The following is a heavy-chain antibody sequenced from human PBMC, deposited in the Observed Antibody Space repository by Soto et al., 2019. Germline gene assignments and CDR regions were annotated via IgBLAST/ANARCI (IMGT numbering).Heavy chain of an antibody. CDR2: MNPNSGNT. J-gene: IGHJ6*02. V-gene: IGHV1-8*01. CDR1: GYTFTSHD. CDR3: ARVGTGDSPTYYSGMDV. D-gene: IGHD7-27*01. Sequence: ASVKVSCKASGYTFTSHDINWVRQATGQGLEWMGWMNPNSGNTGYAQKFQGRATMTRNTSISTAYMELSSLRSEDTAVYYCARVGTGDSPTYYSGMDVRGQGTTVTVSS.